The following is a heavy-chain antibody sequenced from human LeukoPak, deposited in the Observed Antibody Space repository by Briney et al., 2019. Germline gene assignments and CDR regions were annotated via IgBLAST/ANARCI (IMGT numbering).Heavy chain of an antibody. J-gene: IGHJ4*02. D-gene: IGHD3-3*01. CDR2: ISSSSSYI. Sequence: GGSLRLSCAASGFTFSSYSMNWVRQAPGKGLEWVSSISSSSSYIYYADSVKGRFTISRDNAKNSLYLQMNSLRAEDTAEYYCARALYDFWSGSHYPTGGHDYWGQGTLVTVSS. CDR1: GFTFSSYS. CDR3: ARALYDFWSGSHYPTGGHDY. V-gene: IGHV3-21*01.